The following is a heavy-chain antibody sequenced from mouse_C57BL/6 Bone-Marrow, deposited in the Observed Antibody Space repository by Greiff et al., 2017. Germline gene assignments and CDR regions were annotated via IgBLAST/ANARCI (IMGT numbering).Heavy chain of an antibody. CDR3: ASGGGKIYYDYDWYFGV. V-gene: IGHV1-64*01. CDR2: IHPNSGST. Sequence: QVQLQQPGAELVKPGASVKLSCKASGYTFTSYWMHWVKQRPGQGLEWIGMIHPNSGSTNYNEKFKSKATLTVDKSSSTAYMQISRLTSEDSAVYDCASGGGKIYYDYDWYFGVWGTGATVTVAS. CDR1: GYTFTSYW. D-gene: IGHD2-4*01. J-gene: IGHJ1*03.